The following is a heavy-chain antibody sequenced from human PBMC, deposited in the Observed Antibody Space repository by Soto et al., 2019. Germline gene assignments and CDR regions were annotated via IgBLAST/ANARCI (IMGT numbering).Heavy chain of an antibody. D-gene: IGHD1-26*01. CDR2: IYHSGST. J-gene: IGHJ6*02. V-gene: IGHV4-30-2*01. Sequence: SETLSLTCAVSGGSISSGGYSWSWIRQPPGKGLEWIGYIYHSGSTYYNPSLKSRVTVSVDTSKNQFSLKLSSVTAADTAVYYCARGGATIDNYYYYYGMDVWGQGTTVTVSS. CDR3: ARGGATIDNYYYYYGMDV. CDR1: GGSISSGGYS.